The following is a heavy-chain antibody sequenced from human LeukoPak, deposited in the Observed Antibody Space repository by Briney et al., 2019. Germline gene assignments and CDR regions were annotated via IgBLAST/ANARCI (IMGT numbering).Heavy chain of an antibody. D-gene: IGHD1-26*01. V-gene: IGHV3-9*01. CDR2: ISWNSGSI. CDR1: GFTFSSYA. CDR3: AKDIYPRERNDAFDI. Sequence: GGSLRLSCAASGFTFSSYAMSWVRQAPGKGLEWVSGISWNSGSIGYADSVKGRFTISRDNAKNSLYLQMNSLRAEDTALYYCAKDIYPRERNDAFDIWGQGTMVTVSS. J-gene: IGHJ3*02.